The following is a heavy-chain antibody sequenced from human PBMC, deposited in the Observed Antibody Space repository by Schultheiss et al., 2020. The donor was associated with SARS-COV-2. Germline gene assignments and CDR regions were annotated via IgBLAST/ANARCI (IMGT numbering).Heavy chain of an antibody. J-gene: IGHJ3*02. D-gene: IGHD6-19*01. Sequence: GGSLRLSCAASGFTFSSYWMSWVRQAPGKGLEWVAVIWYDGSNKYYADSVKGRFTISRDNSKNTLYLQMNSLRAEDTAVYYCARHTIPSGWWELDAFDIWGQGTMVTVSS. V-gene: IGHV3-33*08. CDR2: IWYDGSNK. CDR1: GFTFSSYW. CDR3: ARHTIPSGWWELDAFDI.